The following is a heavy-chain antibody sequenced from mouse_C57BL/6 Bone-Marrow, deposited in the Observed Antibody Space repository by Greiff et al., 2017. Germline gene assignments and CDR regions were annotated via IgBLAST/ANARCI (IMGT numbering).Heavy chain of an antibody. V-gene: IGHV2-9-1*01. D-gene: IGHD1-1*01. J-gene: IGHJ2*01. CDR2: IWTGGGT. CDR1: GFSLTSYA. Sequence: VQGVASGPGLVAPSQSLSITCPVSGFSLTSYAISWVRQPPGKGLEWLGVIWTGGGTNYNSALKSRLSISKDNSKSQVFLKMNSLQTDDTARYYCARNPYYGSVYFDYWGQGTTLTVSS. CDR3: ARNPYYGSVYFDY.